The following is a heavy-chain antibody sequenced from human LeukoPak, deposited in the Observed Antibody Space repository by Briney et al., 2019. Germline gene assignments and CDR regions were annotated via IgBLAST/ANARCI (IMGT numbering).Heavy chain of an antibody. V-gene: IGHV4-38-2*02. Sequence: SETLSLTCTVSGYSISSGYYWGWIRQPPGKGLEWIGNIYPTGSTYYNPSLKSRVTISVDTSKNQFSLKVSSVTAADTAVYYCAREQPYYDFWSGYSDYWGQGTLVTVSS. CDR2: IYPTGST. CDR1: GYSISSGYY. J-gene: IGHJ4*02. D-gene: IGHD3-3*01. CDR3: AREQPYYDFWSGYSDY.